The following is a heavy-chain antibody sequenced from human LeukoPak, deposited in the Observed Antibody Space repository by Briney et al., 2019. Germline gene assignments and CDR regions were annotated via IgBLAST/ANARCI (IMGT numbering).Heavy chain of an antibody. Sequence: SETLSHTCTVSGGSISSYYWSWIRQPPGKGLEWIGYIYYSGSTNYNPSLKSRVTISVDTSKNQFSLKLSSVTAADTAVYYCARYSSGWSLDYWGQGTLVTVSS. CDR2: IYYSGST. J-gene: IGHJ4*02. CDR3: ARYSSGWSLDY. D-gene: IGHD6-19*01. CDR1: GGSISSYY. V-gene: IGHV4-59*01.